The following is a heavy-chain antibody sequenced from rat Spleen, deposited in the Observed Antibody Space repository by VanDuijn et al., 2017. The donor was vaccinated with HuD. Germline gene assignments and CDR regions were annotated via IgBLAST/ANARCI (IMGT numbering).Heavy chain of an antibody. Sequence: EVQLVESGGGLVQPGRSLKLSCVASGFTFNNYWMSWIRQAPGKGLEWIASIPNTGGNIYYPDSVKGRFTISRDDAQNSIYLQMNSLTSEDTATYYCVRHGYYGYNYFDYWGQGVMVTVSS. J-gene: IGHJ2*01. CDR2: IPNTGGNI. CDR3: VRHGYYGYNYFDY. V-gene: IGHV5-31*01. D-gene: IGHD1-9*01. CDR1: GFTFNNYW.